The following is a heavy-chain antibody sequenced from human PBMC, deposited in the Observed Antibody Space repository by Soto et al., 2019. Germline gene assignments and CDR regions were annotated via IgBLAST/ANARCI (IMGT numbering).Heavy chain of an antibody. CDR1: GFTFSDSY. J-gene: IGHJ4*02. V-gene: IGHV3-11*01. D-gene: IGHD6-6*01. Sequence: QVQLVASGGGLVKPGGSVRLSCAASGFTFSDSYMSWVRQAPGKGLEWLSYISGSSITISHADSVKGRFTISRDNDINSVYLQMDSLRAEDTAVYYCESFLGVISARPFEYWGQGTLVTVSS. CDR3: ESFLGVISARPFEY. CDR2: ISGSSITI.